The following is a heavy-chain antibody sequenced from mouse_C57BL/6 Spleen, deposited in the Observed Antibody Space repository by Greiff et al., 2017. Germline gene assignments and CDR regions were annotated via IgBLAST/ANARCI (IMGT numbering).Heavy chain of an antibody. J-gene: IGHJ3*01. CDR1: GYTFTDYE. V-gene: IGHV1-15*01. Sequence: QVHVKQSGAELVRPGASVTLSCKASGYTFTDYEMHWVKQTPVHGLEWIGAIDPETGGTAYNQKFKGKAILTADKSSSTAYMELRSLTSEDSAVYYCTRSAHSNCAWFAYWGQGTLVTVSA. D-gene: IGHD2-5*01. CDR2: IDPETGGT. CDR3: TRSAHSNCAWFAY.